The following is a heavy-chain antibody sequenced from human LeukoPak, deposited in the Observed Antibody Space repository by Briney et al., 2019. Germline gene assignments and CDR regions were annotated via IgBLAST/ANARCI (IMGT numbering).Heavy chain of an antibody. V-gene: IGHV3-64D*06. D-gene: IGHD1-26*01. CDR3: IKDRIGTWSFDH. CDR1: GFTFSGHF. J-gene: IGHJ4*02. CDR2: ISINGDKT. Sequence: PGGSLRVSCSASGFTFSGHFMHWVRQAPGKGLEYVSSISINGDKTYYAESVKGRFTISRDNSKNTLYLQLSSLRVEDTAVYYCIKDRIGTWSFDHWGQGTLLTVSS.